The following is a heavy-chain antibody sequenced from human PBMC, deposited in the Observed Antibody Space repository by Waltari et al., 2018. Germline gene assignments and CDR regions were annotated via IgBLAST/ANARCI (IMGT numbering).Heavy chain of an antibody. CDR2: IRSQVDGGTT. CDR1: GFTFSHAW. CDR3: ARGGAYSGGDY. Sequence: EVQLVESGGDLVKPGGSLRLSCAASGFTFSHAWMNWVRQAPGKGLEWVGRIRSQVDGGTTDYAAPVKGRFSISRDDSKNTLFLQVDSLRAEDTAVFYCARGGAYSGGDYWGQGTLVTVSS. V-gene: IGHV3-15*07. D-gene: IGHD2-15*01. J-gene: IGHJ4*02.